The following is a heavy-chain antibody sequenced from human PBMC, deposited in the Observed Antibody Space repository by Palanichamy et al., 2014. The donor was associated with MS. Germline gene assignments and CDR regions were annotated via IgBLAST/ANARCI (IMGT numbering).Heavy chain of an antibody. D-gene: IGHD2-2*01. CDR2: IKPSGGST. V-gene: IGHV1-46*01. Sequence: VQLVQSGAEVKKPGASVKVSCKASGYIFTTYYMHWVRQAPGQGLEWMGIIKPSGGSTSYAQKFQGRVTMTRDTSTSTVYMELSSLRSEDTAVYYCARASGRYCSSTSCNSDYWGQGTMVSVPS. J-gene: IGHJ3*01. CDR1: GYIFTTYY. CDR3: ARASGRYCSSTSCNSDY.